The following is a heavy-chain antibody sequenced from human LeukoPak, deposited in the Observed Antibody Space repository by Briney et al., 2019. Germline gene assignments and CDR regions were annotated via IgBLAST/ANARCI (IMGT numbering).Heavy chain of an antibody. CDR2: IIPILGIA. CDR3: ARDVLVDSSGYYHYGMDV. D-gene: IGHD3-22*01. J-gene: IGHJ6*02. Sequence: SVKVSCKASGGTFSSYAISWVRQAPGQGLEWMGRIIPILGIANYAQKFQGRVTITADKSSSTAYMELSSLRSEDTAVYYCARDVLVDSSGYYHYGMDVWGQGTTVTVSS. V-gene: IGHV1-69*04. CDR1: GGTFSSYA.